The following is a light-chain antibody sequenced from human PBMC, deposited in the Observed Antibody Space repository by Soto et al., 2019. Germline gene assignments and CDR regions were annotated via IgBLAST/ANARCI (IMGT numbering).Light chain of an antibody. CDR3: CSYAGSSPVV. Sequence: QSALTQPASVSGSPGQSITISCTGTSSDVGSYNLVSWYQQHPGKAPKLMIYEGSKRPSGVSHRFSGSKSGNTASLTISGRQAEDEADYYCCSYAGSSPVVFGGGTKLTVL. CDR2: EGS. J-gene: IGLJ2*01. CDR1: SSDVGSYNL. V-gene: IGLV2-23*01.